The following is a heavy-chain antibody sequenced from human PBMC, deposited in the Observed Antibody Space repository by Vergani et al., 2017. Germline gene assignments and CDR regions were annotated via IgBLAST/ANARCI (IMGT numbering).Heavy chain of an antibody. D-gene: IGHD2-15*01. V-gene: IGHV1-69*01. Sequence: QVQLVQSFSSLKKPGSSVNVSCKASGGTFSSYAISWLLPSPGQGLEWMGGIIPIFRTANYAQTFQGRITITADESTSTAYRELSSLRSADTAVYYGATVRPGIFAHYDWGQGTLVTVSS. CDR2: IIPIFRTA. CDR3: ATVRPGIFAHYD. J-gene: IGHJ4*02. CDR1: GGTFSSYA.